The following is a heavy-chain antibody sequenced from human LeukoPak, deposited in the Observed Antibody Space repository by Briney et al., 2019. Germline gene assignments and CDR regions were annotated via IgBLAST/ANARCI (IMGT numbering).Heavy chain of an antibody. J-gene: IGHJ4*02. CDR3: ARDRELRDFWSGYYILGVVPYCFDY. D-gene: IGHD3-3*01. V-gene: IGHV1-18*01. CDR2: ISAYNGNT. CDR1: GYTFTSYG. Sequence: ASVKVSCKASGYTFTSYGISWVRQAPGQGLEWMGWISAYNGNTNYAQKLQGRVTMTTDTSTSTAYMELRSLRSDDTAVYYCARDRELRDFWSGYYILGVVPYCFDYWGQGTLVTVSS.